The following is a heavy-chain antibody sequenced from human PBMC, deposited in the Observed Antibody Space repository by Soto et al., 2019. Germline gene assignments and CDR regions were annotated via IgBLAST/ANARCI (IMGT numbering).Heavy chain of an antibody. CDR2: ISYDGSNK. J-gene: IGHJ6*02. CDR3: AKEQLYSNYYYYYGMDV. V-gene: IGHV3-30*18. CDR1: GFTFSSYG. Sequence: GGSLRLSCAASGFTFSSYGMHWVRQAPGKGLEWVVVISYDGSNKYYADSVKSRFTISRDNSKNTLYLQMNSLRAEDTAVYYCAKEQLYSNYYYYYGMDVWGQGTTVTVSS. D-gene: IGHD4-4*01.